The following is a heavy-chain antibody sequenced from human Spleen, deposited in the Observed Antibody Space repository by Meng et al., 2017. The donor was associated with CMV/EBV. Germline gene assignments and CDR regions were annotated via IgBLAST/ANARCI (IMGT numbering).Heavy chain of an antibody. CDR2: IYYTGST. CDR1: NGSVNSANYY. CDR3: ARAPGCSSTSCYYYFDY. Sequence: ESLKISCIVSNGSVNSANYYWSWIRQPPGKGLEWLGYIYYTGSTNYNPSLKSRVSISVDTSKKYFSLKLSSVTAADTAVYYCARAPGCSSTSCYYYFDYWGQGTLVTVSS. D-gene: IGHD2-2*01. J-gene: IGHJ4*02. V-gene: IGHV4-61*03.